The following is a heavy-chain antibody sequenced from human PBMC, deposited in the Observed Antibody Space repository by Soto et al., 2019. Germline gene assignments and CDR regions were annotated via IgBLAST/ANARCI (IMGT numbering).Heavy chain of an antibody. V-gene: IGHV4-4*02. CDR2: AHHSGRT. J-gene: IGHJ4*02. Sequence: QVQLQESGPGLLKPSGTLSLTCTVSGDSMSSSNWWNWVRQSPGKGLEWIGEAHHSGRTNYNPSFKSRVTISVDRSQKQVSLKLNSVTAAYTALYYCARSEATALDYWGQGTLVTVSS. CDR3: ARSEATALDY. CDR1: GDSMSSSNW.